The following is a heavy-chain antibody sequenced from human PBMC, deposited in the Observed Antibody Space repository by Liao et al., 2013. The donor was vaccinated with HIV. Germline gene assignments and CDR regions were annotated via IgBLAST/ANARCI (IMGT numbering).Heavy chain of an antibody. Sequence: QVQLQQWGAGLLKPSETLSLTCAVYGGSFSGYYWSWIRQPPGKGLEWIGEINHSGSTNYNPSLKSRVTISVDTSKNQFSLKLSSVTAADTAVYYCARDWSLSIFQWLGMDVWGKGTTVTVSS. V-gene: IGHV4-34*01. CDR1: GGSFSGYY. CDR3: ARDWSLSIFQWLGMDV. J-gene: IGHJ6*03. CDR2: INHSGST. D-gene: IGHD6-19*01.